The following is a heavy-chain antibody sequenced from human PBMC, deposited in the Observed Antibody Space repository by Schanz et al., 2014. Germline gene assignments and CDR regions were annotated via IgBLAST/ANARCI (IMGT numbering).Heavy chain of an antibody. V-gene: IGHV3-11*03. Sequence: VQLLESGGGLVQPGGSLRLSCAASGFTFRDYYMSWIRQVPGKGLEWLSYIATSSSTRHYADSVKGRVTISRDNAKNSVSLQMRRLRVEDTAVYYCASGVHVSSLQKGLQFWGRGTLVIVSS. J-gene: IGHJ1*01. D-gene: IGHD3-10*01. CDR2: IATSSSTR. CDR1: GFTFRDYY. CDR3: ASGVHVSSLQKGLQF.